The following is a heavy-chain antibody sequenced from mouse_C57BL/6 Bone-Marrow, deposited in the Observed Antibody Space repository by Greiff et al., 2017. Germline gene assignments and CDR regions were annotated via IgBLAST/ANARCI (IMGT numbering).Heavy chain of an antibody. D-gene: IGHD1-1*01. CDR2: ISDGGSYT. V-gene: IGHV5-4*03. Sequence: EVKLVESGGGLVKPGGSLKLSCAASGFTFSSYAMSWVRQTPEKRLEWVATISDGGSYTYYPDNVKGRFTISRDNAKNNLYLQMSHLKSEDTAMYYCARANYYGSSPRVWGTGTTVTVSS. J-gene: IGHJ1*03. CDR3: ARANYYGSSPRV. CDR1: GFTFSSYA.